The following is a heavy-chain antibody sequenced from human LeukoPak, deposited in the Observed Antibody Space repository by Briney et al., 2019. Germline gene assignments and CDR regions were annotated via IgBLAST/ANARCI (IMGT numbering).Heavy chain of an antibody. CDR1: GYTFTSYG. CDR3: ASSGHGDYLNDAFDI. D-gene: IGHD4-17*01. J-gene: IGHJ3*02. CDR2: ISAYNGNT. V-gene: IGHV1-18*01. Sequence: ASVKVSCKASGYTFTSYGISWVRQAPGQGLEWMGWISAYNGNTNYAQKFQGRVTITADESTSTAYMELSSLRSEDTAVYYCASSGHGDYLNDAFDIWGQGTMVTVSS.